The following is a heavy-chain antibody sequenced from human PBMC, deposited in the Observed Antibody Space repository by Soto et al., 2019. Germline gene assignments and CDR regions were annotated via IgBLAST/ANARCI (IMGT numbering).Heavy chain of an antibody. J-gene: IGHJ4*02. CDR2: INQDGSEK. Sequence: GESLKISCAASGFTFSSYWMNWVRQAPGKGLEWVANINQDGSEKYYVDSVKGRFTISRDNAKNSLYLQMNSLRAEDTAVYYCARGDISSWRRLFFDSWGQGTLVTVSS. CDR3: ARGDISSWRRLFFDS. V-gene: IGHV3-7*01. CDR1: GFTFSSYW. D-gene: IGHD6-13*01.